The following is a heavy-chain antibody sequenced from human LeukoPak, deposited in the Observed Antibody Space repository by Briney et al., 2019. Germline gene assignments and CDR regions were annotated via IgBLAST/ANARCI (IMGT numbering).Heavy chain of an antibody. CDR1: GYSISSGYY. Sequence: PSETLSLTCTVSGYSISSGYYWGWIRQPPGKGLEWIGSIYHSGSTYYNPSLKSRVTISVDTSKNQFSLKLSSVTAADTAVYYCAGSRHWGQGTLVTVSS. CDR2: IYHSGST. D-gene: IGHD2-2*01. CDR3: AGSRH. J-gene: IGHJ4*02. V-gene: IGHV4-38-2*02.